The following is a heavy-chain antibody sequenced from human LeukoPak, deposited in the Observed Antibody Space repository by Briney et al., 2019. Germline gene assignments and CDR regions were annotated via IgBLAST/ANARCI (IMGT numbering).Heavy chain of an antibody. CDR3: AHPSTPDYGGLDY. J-gene: IGHJ4*02. CDR2: IYSGGST. CDR1: GFTVSSNY. D-gene: IGHD4-17*01. V-gene: IGHV3-66*01. Sequence: GGSLRLSCAASGFTVSSNYMSWVRQAPGKGLAWVSVIYSGGSTYYADSVKGRFTISRDNSKNTLYLQMNSLRAEDTAVYYCAHPSTPDYGGLDYWGQGTLVTVSS.